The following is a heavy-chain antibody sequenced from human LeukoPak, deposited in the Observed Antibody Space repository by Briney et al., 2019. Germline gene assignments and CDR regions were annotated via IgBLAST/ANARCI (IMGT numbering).Heavy chain of an antibody. J-gene: IGHJ6*03. CDR3: ARAQSIAAAGTPSYYMDV. CDR1: GFTFSTYA. Sequence: PGGSLRLSCAASGFTFSTYAMTWVRQAPGKGLDWVSYISSSGTPVYYADSVKGRFTISRDNAKNSLYLQMNSLRAEDTAVYYCARAQSIAAAGTPSYYMDVWGKGTTVTISS. V-gene: IGHV3-48*03. D-gene: IGHD6-13*01. CDR2: ISSSGTPV.